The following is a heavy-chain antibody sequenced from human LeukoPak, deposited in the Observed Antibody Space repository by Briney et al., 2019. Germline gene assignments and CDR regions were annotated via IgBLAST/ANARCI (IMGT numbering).Heavy chain of an antibody. CDR3: GRRELWFGETDDAFDI. CDR2: IYHSGST. J-gene: IGHJ3*02. CDR1: GGSFSGYY. Sequence: PSETLSLTCAVYGGSFSGYYWGWIRQPPGKGLEWIGSIYHSGSTYYNPSLKSRVTISVDTSKNQFSQKLSSVTAADTAVYYCGRRELWFGETDDAFDIWGQGTMVTVSS. V-gene: IGHV4-38-2*01. D-gene: IGHD3-10*01.